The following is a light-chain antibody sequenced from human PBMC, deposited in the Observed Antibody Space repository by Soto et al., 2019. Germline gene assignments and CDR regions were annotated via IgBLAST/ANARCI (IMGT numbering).Light chain of an antibody. V-gene: IGKV1-5*01. CDR3: QQYNSYPYT. J-gene: IGKJ2*01. CDR1: QSISNW. Sequence: IQMTQSPSTLSASIGDRVTITCRASQSISNWLAWYQQKPGRAPNLLIYDASNLESGVPSTFSGSGSGTEFTLTISSLQPDDFATYDCQQYNSYPYTFGQGTKLEIK. CDR2: DAS.